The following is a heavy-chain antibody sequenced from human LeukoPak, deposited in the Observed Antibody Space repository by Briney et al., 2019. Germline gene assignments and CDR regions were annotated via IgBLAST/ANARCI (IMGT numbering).Heavy chain of an antibody. D-gene: IGHD6-6*01. V-gene: IGHV1-2*02. J-gene: IGHJ4*02. CDR2: INPNSGGT. Sequence: GASVKVSCKASGYTFTGYYMHWVRQAPGQGLEWMGWINPNSGGTNYAQKFQGRVTTTRDTSISTAYMELSRLRSDDTAVYYCARDLLGYIAAGYWGQGTLVTVSS. CDR3: ARDLLGYIAAGY. CDR1: GYTFTGYY.